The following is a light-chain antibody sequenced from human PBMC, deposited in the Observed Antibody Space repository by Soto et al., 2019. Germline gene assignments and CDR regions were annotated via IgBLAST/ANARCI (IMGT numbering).Light chain of an antibody. CDR1: QSISSW. CDR2: DAS. CDR3: QQYSSYSRT. J-gene: IGKJ1*01. V-gene: IGKV1-5*01. Sequence: DIQMTQSPSTLSASVGDRVTITCRASQSISSWLAWYQQKPGKAPKLLIYDASGLESGVPSRFSGSGSGTEFTLTISSLQPDDFATYYCQQYSSYSRTFGQGTKVDIK.